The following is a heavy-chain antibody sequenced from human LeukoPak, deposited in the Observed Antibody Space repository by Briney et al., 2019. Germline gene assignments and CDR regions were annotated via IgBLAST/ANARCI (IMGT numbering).Heavy chain of an antibody. Sequence: GGSLRLSCAASGFTFSSYGMNWVRQAPGKGLEWVSYISSSGNTIYYADSVKGRFTISRDNAKNTLYLQMNSLRAEDTAVYYCATAGNYRFDYWGQGTLVTVSS. CDR1: GFTFSSYG. CDR2: ISSSGNTI. J-gene: IGHJ4*02. V-gene: IGHV3-48*04. D-gene: IGHD1-7*01. CDR3: ATAGNYRFDY.